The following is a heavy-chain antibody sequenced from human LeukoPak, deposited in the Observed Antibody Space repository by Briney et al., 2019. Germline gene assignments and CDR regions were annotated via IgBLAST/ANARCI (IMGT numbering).Heavy chain of an antibody. CDR3: LQYDSGNA. V-gene: IGHV3-53*01. CDR2: IYSGGST. J-gene: IGHJ5*02. Sequence: GGSLRLSCAASGFTVSSNYMSWVRQAPGKGLEWVSVIYSGGSTYYADSVKGRFTISRDNAKNSLYLQMNSLRVEDTAVYYCLQYDSGNAWGQGTLVTVSS. CDR1: GFTVSSNY. D-gene: IGHD3-10*01.